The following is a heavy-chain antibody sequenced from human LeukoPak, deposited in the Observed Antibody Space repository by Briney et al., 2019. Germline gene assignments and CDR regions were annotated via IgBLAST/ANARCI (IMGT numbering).Heavy chain of an antibody. Sequence: ASAKVSCKASGYIFTAYYIHWLRQAPGQGLEWMGYINPSNGDTHYAQKFQGRVTMTRDTSISTGYMDLSRLTSDDTAVYYCARVLAGYKNTWYTSRFQYWGQGTLVIVSS. CDR2: INPSNGDT. CDR3: ARVLAGYKNTWYTSRFQY. CDR1: GYIFTAYY. V-gene: IGHV1-2*02. J-gene: IGHJ1*01. D-gene: IGHD6-13*01.